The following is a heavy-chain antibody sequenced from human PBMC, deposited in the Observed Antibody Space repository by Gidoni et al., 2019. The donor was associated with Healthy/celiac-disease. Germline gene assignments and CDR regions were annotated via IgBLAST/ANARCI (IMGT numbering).Heavy chain of an antibody. V-gene: IGHV5-10-1*03. J-gene: IGHJ2*01. CDR1: GYSFTSYW. CDR2: IDPSDSYT. Sequence: EVQLVQSGAEVKKPGESLWISCTGSGYSFTSYWISWVRQMPGKGLEWMGRIDPSDSYTNYSPSFQGHVTISADKSISTAYLQWSSLKASDTAMYYCARPLYNYGSGSYSLTMAFDLWGRGTLVTVSS. D-gene: IGHD3-10*01. CDR3: ARPLYNYGSGSYSLTMAFDL.